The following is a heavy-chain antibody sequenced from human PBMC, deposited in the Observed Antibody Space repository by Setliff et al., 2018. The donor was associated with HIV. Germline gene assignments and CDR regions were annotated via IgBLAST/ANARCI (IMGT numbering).Heavy chain of an antibody. V-gene: IGHV4-59*01. D-gene: IGHD2-15*01. Sequence: SETLSLTCTVSGGPINVYYWRWIRQHPGKGLEWIGYMYYTGSTNYNSSLKSRVTISGDTSKNQFSLRLSSVTAAATAVYYCARTYCDGGSCYIFDSWGQGILVTVSS. CDR2: MYYTGST. CDR3: ARTYCDGGSCYIFDS. CDR1: GGPINVYY. J-gene: IGHJ4*02.